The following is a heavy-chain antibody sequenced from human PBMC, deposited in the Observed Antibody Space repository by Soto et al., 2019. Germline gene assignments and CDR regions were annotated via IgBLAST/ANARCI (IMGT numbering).Heavy chain of an antibody. Sequence: EVQLLESGGDLAQPGGSLRLICAASGFTFSNYAMTWVRQSPGKGLEWVSTITSAGSTFYGATVKGRFTISSDNPKSTLYLQMNSLGAEDPAVYYCANTDKFLSQSSGWANRFDSWGQGTLVTVSS. CDR1: GFTFSNYA. D-gene: IGHD6-19*01. V-gene: IGHV3-23*01. CDR3: ANTDKFLSQSSGWANRFDS. J-gene: IGHJ4*02. CDR2: ITSAGST.